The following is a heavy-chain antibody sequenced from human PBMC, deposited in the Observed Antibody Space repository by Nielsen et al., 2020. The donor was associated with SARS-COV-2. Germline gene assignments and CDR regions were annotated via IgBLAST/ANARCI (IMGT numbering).Heavy chain of an antibody. Sequence: GESLKISCEASGFTFRLYAMNWVRQAPGKGLEWVSFLSSSSGNIQYADSVKGRFTISRDNAKNSVYLLMNSLRAEDTALYYCARVGQNYYYGMDVWGQGTTVTVSS. J-gene: IGHJ6*02. CDR1: GFTFRLYA. CDR3: ARVGQNYYYGMDV. CDR2: LSSSSGNI. V-gene: IGHV3-21*04.